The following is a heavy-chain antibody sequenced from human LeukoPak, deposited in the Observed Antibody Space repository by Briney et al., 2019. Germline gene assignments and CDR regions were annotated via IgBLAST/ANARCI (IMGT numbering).Heavy chain of an antibody. V-gene: IGHV3-23*01. J-gene: IGHJ4*02. Sequence: GGSLRLSCAASGFTFSSYGMSWVRQAPGKGLEWVSAISGSGGSTYYADSVKGRFTISRDNSKNTLYLQMNSLRAEDTAVYYCAKLMDRIAVAGTIYFDYWGQGTLVTVSS. D-gene: IGHD6-19*01. CDR1: GFTFSSYG. CDR3: AKLMDRIAVAGTIYFDY. CDR2: ISGSGGST.